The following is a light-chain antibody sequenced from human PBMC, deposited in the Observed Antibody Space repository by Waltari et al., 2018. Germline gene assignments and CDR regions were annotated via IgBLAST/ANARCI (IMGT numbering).Light chain of an antibody. Sequence: SVLTQPPSASGTPGQRVPISCSGISPNTGGTSVTWSQTLPVTAPKPLIYATNPRPSGVPDRFSASMAGTSASLAISGLQSEDEADYYCAAWDASLFGPWVFGGGTRLTVL. J-gene: IGLJ3*02. CDR1: SPNTGGTS. CDR2: ATN. V-gene: IGLV1-44*01. CDR3: AAWDASLFGPWV.